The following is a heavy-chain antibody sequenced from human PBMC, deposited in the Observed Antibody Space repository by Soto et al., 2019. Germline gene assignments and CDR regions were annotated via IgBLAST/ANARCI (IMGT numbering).Heavy chain of an antibody. CDR3: AKDMRPVVTPRWADY. CDR2: ISGSGGST. V-gene: IGHV3-23*01. D-gene: IGHD2-21*02. J-gene: IGHJ4*02. CDR1: GFTFSSYA. Sequence: EVQLLESGGGLVQPGGSLRLSCAASGFTFSSYALSLVRQAPGEGLEWVSAISGSGGSTYYADSVKGRFTISRDNSKNTLYLQMNSLRAEDTAVYYCAKDMRPVVTPRWADYWGQGTLVTVSS.